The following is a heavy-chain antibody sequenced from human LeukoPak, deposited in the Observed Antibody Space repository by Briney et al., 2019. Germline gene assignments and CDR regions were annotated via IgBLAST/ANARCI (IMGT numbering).Heavy chain of an antibody. V-gene: IGHV3-21*04. J-gene: IGHJ4*02. D-gene: IGHD2-21*02. CDR1: GFTFSSYS. CDR3: ARGGNELTAHLLVY. Sequence: GGSLRLSCAASGFTFSSYSMNWVRQAPGKGLEWVSSISSSSRHIYYADSVKGRFTISRDNSKNTLYLQMNSLRAEDTAVYYCARGGNELTAHLLVYWGQGTLVTVSS. CDR2: ISSSSRHI.